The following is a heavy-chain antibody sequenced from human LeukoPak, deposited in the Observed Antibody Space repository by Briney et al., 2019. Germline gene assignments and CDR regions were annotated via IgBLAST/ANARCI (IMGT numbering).Heavy chain of an antibody. CDR2: ISSNGGST. V-gene: IGHV3-64*01. D-gene: IGHD6-13*01. CDR3: ARSSGSSKQQPSDY. Sequence: GTSLRLSCAGSGFTFGTYGMHWVRQAPGKGLEFVSAISSNGGSTYANSVKGRFTISRDNSKNTLYLQMGSLRAEDMAVYYCARSSGSSKQQPSDYWGQGTLVTVSS. CDR1: GFTFGTYG. J-gene: IGHJ4*02.